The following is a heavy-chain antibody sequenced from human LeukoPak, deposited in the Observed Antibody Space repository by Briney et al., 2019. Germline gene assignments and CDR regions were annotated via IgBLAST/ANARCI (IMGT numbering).Heavy chain of an antibody. D-gene: IGHD4-23*01. CDR1: GFTFSSYA. CDR3: ATLPQTHNDK. Sequence: GGSLRLSCAASGFTFSSYAMSWVRQAPGRGLEWVSAISGSGGSTYYADSVKGRFTISRDNSKNTLYLQMNSLRAEDTAVYYFATLPQTHNDKGGQGTLVTVSS. V-gene: IGHV3-23*01. J-gene: IGHJ1*01. CDR2: ISGSGGST.